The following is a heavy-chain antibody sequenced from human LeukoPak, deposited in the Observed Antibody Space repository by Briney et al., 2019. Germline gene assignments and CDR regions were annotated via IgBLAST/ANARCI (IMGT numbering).Heavy chain of an antibody. V-gene: IGHV3-30-3*01. D-gene: IGHD3-10*01. Sequence: GGSLRLSCAASGFTFRNYVIHWVRQAPGKGLEWVAVTSSDLNVKLYADSVKGRLTISRDNSRSTLYLQMNSLRPEDTAIYYCAREGYYGSGSPPSLYFDYWGQGTLVTVSS. CDR2: TSSDLNVK. J-gene: IGHJ4*02. CDR1: GFTFRNYV. CDR3: AREGYYGSGSPPSLYFDY.